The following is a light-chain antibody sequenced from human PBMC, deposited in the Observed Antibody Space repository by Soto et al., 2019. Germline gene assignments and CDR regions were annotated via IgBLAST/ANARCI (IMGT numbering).Light chain of an antibody. J-gene: IGLJ1*01. Sequence: QSALTQPASVSGSPGQSITISCSGTRGDVGGYNYVYWHQHHPGKAPKLLTYDVTNRPSGVSNRFSASKSGNTASLTISGLQPEDEADYYCSSYTSRSTYVFGTGTKLTVL. CDR3: SSYTSRSTYV. CDR1: RGDVGGYNY. V-gene: IGLV2-14*03. CDR2: DVT.